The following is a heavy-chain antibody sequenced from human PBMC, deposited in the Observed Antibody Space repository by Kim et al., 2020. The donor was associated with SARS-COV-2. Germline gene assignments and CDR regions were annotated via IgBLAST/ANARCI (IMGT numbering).Heavy chain of an antibody. CDR2: IYYSGST. CDR3: AREHIAAAGTGFDP. V-gene: IGHV4-31*03. CDR1: GGSISSGGYY. Sequence: SETLSLTCTVSGGSISSGGYYWSWIRQHPGKGLEWIGYIYYSGSTYYNPSLKSRVTILVDTSKNQFSLKLSSVTAADTAVYYCAREHIAAAGTGFDPWGQGTLVTVSS. D-gene: IGHD6-13*01. J-gene: IGHJ5*02.